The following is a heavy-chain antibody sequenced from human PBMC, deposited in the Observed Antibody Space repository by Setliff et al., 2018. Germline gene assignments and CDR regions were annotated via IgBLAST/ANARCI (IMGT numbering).Heavy chain of an antibody. D-gene: IGHD6-6*01. CDR2: IYTSGST. CDR3: ARGIAARPDYYYYYYMDV. Sequence: SETLSLTCTVSGGSISSYYWSWIRQPPGKGLEWIGYIYTSGSTNYNPSLKSRVTISVDTSKNQFSLKLSSVTVADTAVYYCARGIAARPDYYYYYYMDVWGKGTTVTVSS. J-gene: IGHJ6*03. CDR1: GGSISSYY. V-gene: IGHV4-4*08.